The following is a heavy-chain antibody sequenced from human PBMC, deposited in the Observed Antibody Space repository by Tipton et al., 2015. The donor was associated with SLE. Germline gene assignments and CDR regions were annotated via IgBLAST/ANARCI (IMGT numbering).Heavy chain of an antibody. CDR3: ARSLFVVVEAATYYYHGLDM. CDR2: IYDSGST. Sequence: GLVKPSETLSLTCTASGGSISGYYWGWIRQPPGKGLEWIGYIYDSGSTSYKPSLKSRVTISVDTSKNQFSLKGSSVTAADTAVYYCARSLFVVVEAATYYYHGLDMWGQGTTVTVSS. D-gene: IGHD2-15*01. V-gene: IGHV4-59*01. CDR1: GGSISGYY. J-gene: IGHJ6*02.